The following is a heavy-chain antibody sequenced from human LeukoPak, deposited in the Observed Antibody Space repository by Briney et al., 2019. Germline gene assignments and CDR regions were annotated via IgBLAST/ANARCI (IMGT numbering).Heavy chain of an antibody. Sequence: ASVKVSCKASGYTFTSYDINWVRQATGQGLEWMGWMNPNSGNTGYAQKFQGRVTMTRNTSISTAYMELSSLRSEDTAVYYCARGRRLTGGSCLYYFDYWGQGTLVTVSS. J-gene: IGHJ4*02. D-gene: IGHD2-15*01. CDR1: GYTFTSYD. CDR2: MNPNSGNT. V-gene: IGHV1-8*01. CDR3: ARGRRLTGGSCLYYFDY.